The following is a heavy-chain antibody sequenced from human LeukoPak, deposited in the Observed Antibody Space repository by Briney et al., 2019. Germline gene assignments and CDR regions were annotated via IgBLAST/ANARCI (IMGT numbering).Heavy chain of an antibody. CDR3: ATFSRDDAFDI. V-gene: IGHV4-59*01. J-gene: IGHJ3*02. Sequence: PSGTLSLTCTVSGGSISSYYWSWIRQPPGKGLEWIGYIYYSGSTNYNPSLKSRVTISVDTSKNQFSLKLSSVTAADTAVYYCATFSRDDAFDIWGQGTMVTVSS. CDR2: IYYSGST. CDR1: GGSISSYY. D-gene: IGHD2/OR15-2a*01.